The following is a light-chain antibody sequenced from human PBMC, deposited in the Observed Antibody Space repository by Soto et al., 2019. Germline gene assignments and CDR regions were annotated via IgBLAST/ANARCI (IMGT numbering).Light chain of an antibody. V-gene: IGKV1-9*01. CDR2: GAS. Sequence: IQLTQSPSSLSASVGDRVTITCRASQGISSFLAWYQQKPGKAPKLLIYGASTLQSGVPSRFSGSGSWTDSTLTLSSLQPEDFATYSCQQLNSFPIPFGPGTKVDIK. CDR3: QQLNSFPIP. CDR1: QGISSF. J-gene: IGKJ3*01.